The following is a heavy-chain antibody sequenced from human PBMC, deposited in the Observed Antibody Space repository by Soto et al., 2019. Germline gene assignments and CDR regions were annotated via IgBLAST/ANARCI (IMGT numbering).Heavy chain of an antibody. J-gene: IGHJ4*02. D-gene: IGHD2-15*01. CDR3: AKRYCSGGSCYYLDY. Sequence: GGSLRLSCAASGFTFSSYAMSWVRQAPGKGLEWVSRISGSGGSTYYADSVKGRFTISRDNSENTLYLQMNSLRAEDTAVYYCAKRYCSGGSCYYLDYWGQGTLVTLSS. CDR2: ISGSGGST. CDR1: GFTFSSYA. V-gene: IGHV3-23*01.